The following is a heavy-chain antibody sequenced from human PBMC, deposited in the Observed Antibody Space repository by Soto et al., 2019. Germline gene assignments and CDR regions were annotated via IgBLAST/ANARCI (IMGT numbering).Heavy chain of an antibody. Sequence: GECLKISCKGSGYSFTSYWIGWVRQMPGKGLEWMGIIYPGDSDTRYSPSFQGQVTISADKSISTAYLQWSSLKASDTAMYYCARLGVYYYDNSGYQRAFDIWGQGTMVTVSS. CDR3: ARLGVYYYDNSGYQRAFDI. V-gene: IGHV5-51*01. D-gene: IGHD3-22*01. J-gene: IGHJ3*02. CDR2: IYPGDSDT. CDR1: GYSFTSYW.